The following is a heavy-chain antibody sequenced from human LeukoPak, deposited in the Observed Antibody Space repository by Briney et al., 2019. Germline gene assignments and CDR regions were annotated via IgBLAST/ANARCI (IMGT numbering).Heavy chain of an antibody. Sequence: GRSLRLSCVASGFTFSSYGMHWVRQAPGKGLEWVAVIWYDGSNKYYADSVKGRFTISRDNSKNTLYLQMNSLRAEDTAVYYCAREHYDSSGYYYFDYWGQGTLVTVSS. CDR3: AREHYDSSGYYYFDY. J-gene: IGHJ4*02. CDR1: GFTFSSYG. V-gene: IGHV3-33*01. D-gene: IGHD3-22*01. CDR2: IWYDGSNK.